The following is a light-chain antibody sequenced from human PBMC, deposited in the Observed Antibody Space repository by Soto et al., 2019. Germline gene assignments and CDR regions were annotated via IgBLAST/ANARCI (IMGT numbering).Light chain of an antibody. V-gene: IGKV1-13*02. CDR3: QQFNSYPPYT. Sequence: AIQLTQSPSSLSASVGDRVTITCRASQGISSALAWYQQKPGKAPKLLIYDASSLESGVSSRFIGSGSGTDFTLTISSLQPEDFATYYCQQFNSYPPYTFGQGTKLEIK. CDR1: QGISSA. J-gene: IGKJ2*01. CDR2: DAS.